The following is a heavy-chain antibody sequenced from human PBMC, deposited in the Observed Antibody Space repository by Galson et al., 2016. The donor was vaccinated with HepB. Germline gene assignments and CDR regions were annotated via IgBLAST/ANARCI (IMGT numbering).Heavy chain of an antibody. CDR2: IYYSGST. J-gene: IGHJ5*02. CDR3: ARSRDYAPDWFDP. V-gene: IGHV4-59*01. D-gene: IGHD4/OR15-4a*01. CDR1: GGSITNYY. Sequence: SETLSLTCTVSGGSITNYYWSWIRQPPGKGLEWIGYIYYSGSTNYNPSLKSRVTISVDTSKNQFSLKLSSVSAADTAVYYCARSRDYAPDWFDPWGQGTLV.